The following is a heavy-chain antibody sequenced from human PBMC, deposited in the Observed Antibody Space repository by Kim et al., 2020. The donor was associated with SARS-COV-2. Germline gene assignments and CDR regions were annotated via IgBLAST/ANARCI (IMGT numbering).Heavy chain of an antibody. CDR3: ARDGYHY. CDR2: GNGNT. J-gene: IGHJ4*02. Sequence: GNGNTKYSQKVQGRVTITRDTSASTAYMELSSLRSEDTAVYYCARDGYHYWGQGTLVTVSS. D-gene: IGHD1-1*01. V-gene: IGHV1-3*01.